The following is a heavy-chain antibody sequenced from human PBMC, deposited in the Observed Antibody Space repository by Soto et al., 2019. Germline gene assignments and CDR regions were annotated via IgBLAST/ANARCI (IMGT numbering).Heavy chain of an antibody. V-gene: IGHV3-53*01. CDR3: ARGLLYYDSSGLHNDAFDS. Sequence: AGSPSLSCGVSGSPFSTSFLSWVRQDPGKGLQWVSLIYSDGTTSYADSVKGRFNISRDNSNNTLYLQMNSLRAEDTAVYFCARGLLYYDSSGLHNDAFDSWGRGTRVSGS. CDR2: IYSDGTT. CDR1: GSPFSTSF. J-gene: IGHJ3*02. D-gene: IGHD3-22*01.